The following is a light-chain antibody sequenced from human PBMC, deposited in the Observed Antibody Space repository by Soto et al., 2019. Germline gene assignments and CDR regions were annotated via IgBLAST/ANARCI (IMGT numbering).Light chain of an antibody. Sequence: QSVLTQPPSASGTPGQRVTISCSGSSSNIGRGSVNWYQQLPGTAPKLLTHSNDHRPSGVADRFSGSKSGTSASLAISGLQSEDEADYYCAAGDDILNGWVFGGGTKLTVL. J-gene: IGLJ3*02. CDR3: AAGDDILNGWV. CDR2: SND. V-gene: IGLV1-44*01. CDR1: SSNIGRGS.